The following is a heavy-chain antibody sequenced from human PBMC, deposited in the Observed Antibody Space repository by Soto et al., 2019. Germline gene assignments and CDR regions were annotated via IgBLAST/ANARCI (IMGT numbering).Heavy chain of an antibody. Sequence: EVQLLESGGGLVQPGGSLRLSCATSGFTFTSHVISWVRQAPGKGLEWVSAASARNTNTYYADSVRGRFTISRDNSKSTVYLQLDSIRVEDTAVYHFAIDVTSYGPRGYSSSWYGWFVRWGQGTLVVVSS. J-gene: IGHJ5*02. D-gene: IGHD6-13*01. V-gene: IGHV3-23*01. CDR2: ASARNTNT. CDR3: AIDVTSYGPRGYSSSWYGWFVR. CDR1: GFTFTSHV.